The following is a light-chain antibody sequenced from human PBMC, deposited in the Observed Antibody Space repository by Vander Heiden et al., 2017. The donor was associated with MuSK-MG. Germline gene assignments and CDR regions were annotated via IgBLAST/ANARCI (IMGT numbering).Light chain of an antibody. CDR1: HNLDTS. Sequence: EIVLTQSPATLSVAPGERATLSCRAGHNLDTSVAWYQQQPGQPPRLLIYAASARPPGVPARFSGSGSGTDFTLTISSLQSEDSALYYCQQDDNCSLTFGQGTKVEIK. J-gene: IGKJ1*01. V-gene: IGKV3-15*01. CDR2: AAS. CDR3: QQDDNCSLT.